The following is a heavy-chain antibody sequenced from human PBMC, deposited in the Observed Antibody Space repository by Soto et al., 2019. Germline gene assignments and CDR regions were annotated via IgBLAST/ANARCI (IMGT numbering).Heavy chain of an antibody. J-gene: IGHJ4*02. CDR3: ARGRYGEY. CDR1: GYAFTTYG. CDR2: ISAHNGNT. Sequence: QVHLVQSGAEVKKPGASVKVSCQGSGYAFTTYGITWVRQAPGQGLEWMGWISAHNGNTKYAQKLQGRVTVPRDTSTSTAYMELRSLRYADTAVYYCARGRYGEYWGQGALVTVSS. D-gene: IGHD3-10*01. V-gene: IGHV1-18*01.